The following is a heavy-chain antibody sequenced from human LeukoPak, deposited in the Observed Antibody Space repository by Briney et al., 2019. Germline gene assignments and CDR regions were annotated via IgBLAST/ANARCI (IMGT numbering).Heavy chain of an antibody. D-gene: IGHD5-18*01. J-gene: IGHJ4*02. CDR2: IYYSGST. V-gene: IGHV4-59*01. CDR3: ARDQGSAIWDTALVN. Sequence: SETLPLTCAVSGGSISTYYWIWIRQPPGKGLEWIGYIYYSGSTNYNPSLKSRLTISVDTSKNQFSLKLSSVTAADPAVYYCARDQGSAIWDTALVNWGQGTLVTVSS. CDR1: GGSISTYY.